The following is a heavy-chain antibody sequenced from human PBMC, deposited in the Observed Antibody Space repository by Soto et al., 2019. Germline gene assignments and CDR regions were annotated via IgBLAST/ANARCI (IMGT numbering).Heavy chain of an antibody. D-gene: IGHD3-22*01. V-gene: IGHV1-69*13. J-gene: IGHJ4*02. CDR1: GGTFSSYA. Sequence: SVQVACKASGGTFSSYASSWVRQAPRQGLEWMGGIIPIFGTANYAQKFQGRVTITADESTSTAYMELSSLRSEDTAVYYCARVRRYYDSSGPQYDYWGQGTLVTVSS. CDR2: IIPIFGTA. CDR3: ARVRRYYDSSGPQYDY.